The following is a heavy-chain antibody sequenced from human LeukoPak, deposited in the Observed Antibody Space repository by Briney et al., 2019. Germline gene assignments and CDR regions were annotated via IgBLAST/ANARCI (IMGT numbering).Heavy chain of an antibody. CDR1: RFTFSSYW. J-gene: IGHJ4*02. V-gene: IGHV3-7*01. Sequence: PGGSLRLSCAASRFTFSSYWMSWVSQARGKGLEWVANIKQDGSEKYYVDSVKGRFTISRDNAKNSLYLQMNSLRAEDTAVYYCARLTTVFDYWGQGALVTVSS. CDR2: IKQDGSEK. D-gene: IGHD4-17*01. CDR3: ARLTTVFDY.